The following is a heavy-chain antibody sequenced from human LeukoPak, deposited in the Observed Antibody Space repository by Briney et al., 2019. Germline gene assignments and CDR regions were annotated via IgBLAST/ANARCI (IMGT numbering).Heavy chain of an antibody. J-gene: IGHJ4*02. Sequence: GGSLRLSCAASGFTFSGYVMTWVRQAPGKGLECVSSITFSSSHIYYADSVKGRFTISRDNSKNTLYLQMNSLRAEDTAVYYCAKKGYYDGSGYYMYYFDHWGQGTLVTVSS. V-gene: IGHV3-21*04. D-gene: IGHD3-22*01. CDR3: AKKGYYDGSGYYMYYFDH. CDR1: GFTFSGYV. CDR2: ITFSSSHI.